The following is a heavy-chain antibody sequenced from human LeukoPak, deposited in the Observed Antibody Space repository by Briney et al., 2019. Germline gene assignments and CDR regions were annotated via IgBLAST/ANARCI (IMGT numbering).Heavy chain of an antibody. D-gene: IGHD3-22*01. CDR3: VREARGYYYTYFDY. CDR1: GFTLGSHD. V-gene: IGHV3-13*01. Sequence: GGSLRLSCTASGFTLGSHDMHWVRHIPGQGLEWVAAVSSGFHAFFADSVQGRFTVSREDARNSLYLQMNSLRAGDTAVYYCVREARGYYYTYFDYWGQGTLVTVSS. CDR2: VSSGFHA. J-gene: IGHJ4*02.